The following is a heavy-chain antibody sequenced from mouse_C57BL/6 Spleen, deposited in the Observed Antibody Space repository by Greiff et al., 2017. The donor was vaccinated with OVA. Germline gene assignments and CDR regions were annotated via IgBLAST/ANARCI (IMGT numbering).Heavy chain of an antibody. CDR1: GFTFSDYY. Sequence: EVMLVESGGGLVQPGGSLKLSCAASGFTFSDYYMYWVRQTPEKRLEWVAYISNGGGSTYYPDTVKGRFTISRDNAKNTLYLQMSRLKSEDTAMYYCARHGYGSSYMGPFAYWGQGTLVTVSA. J-gene: IGHJ3*01. D-gene: IGHD1-1*01. V-gene: IGHV5-12*01. CDR3: ARHGYGSSYMGPFAY. CDR2: ISNGGGST.